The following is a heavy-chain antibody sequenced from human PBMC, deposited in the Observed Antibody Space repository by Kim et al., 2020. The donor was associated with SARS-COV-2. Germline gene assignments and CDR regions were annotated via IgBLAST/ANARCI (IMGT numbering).Heavy chain of an antibody. D-gene: IGHD1-1*01. CDR3: SRDGHHWNKDY. Sequence: ASVKVSCKASGYTFTDYKMHWVRQAAGQGLEWMGIITPIDGHTNYAQKFRGRVTMTRDASTSTVYMELSSLRSEDTAVYFCSRDGHHWNKDYWGQGTLVTVSS. V-gene: IGHV1-46*01. CDR2: ITPIDGHT. CDR1: GYTFTDYK. J-gene: IGHJ4*02.